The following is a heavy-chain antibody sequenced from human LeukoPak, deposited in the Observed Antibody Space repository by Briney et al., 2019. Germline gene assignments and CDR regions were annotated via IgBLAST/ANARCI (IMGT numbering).Heavy chain of an antibody. Sequence: GASVKVSCKASGYTFTSYDINWVRQAAGQGLEWMGWMNPNSGNTGYAQKFQGRVTMTTDTSTSTAYMELRSLRSDDTAVYYCASGTYCYDSSGYFLRPRAFDIWGQGTMVTVSS. CDR1: GYTFTSYD. V-gene: IGHV1-8*01. D-gene: IGHD3-22*01. CDR3: ASGTYCYDSSGYFLRPRAFDI. CDR2: MNPNSGNT. J-gene: IGHJ3*02.